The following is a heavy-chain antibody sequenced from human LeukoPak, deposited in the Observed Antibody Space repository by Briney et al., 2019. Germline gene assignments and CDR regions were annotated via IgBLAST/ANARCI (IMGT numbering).Heavy chain of an antibody. CDR1: GYTFTSYG. CDR2: ISAYNGNT. Sequence: ASVKVSCKASGYTFTSYGISWVRQAPGQGLEWMGWISAYNGNTNYAQKLQGRVTMTTDTSTSTAYMELRSLRSDDTAVYYCARDTGPGWIQLWSNYYYYYGMDVWGQETTVTVSS. D-gene: IGHD5-18*01. V-gene: IGHV1-18*01. CDR3: ARDTGPGWIQLWSNYYYYYGMDV. J-gene: IGHJ6*02.